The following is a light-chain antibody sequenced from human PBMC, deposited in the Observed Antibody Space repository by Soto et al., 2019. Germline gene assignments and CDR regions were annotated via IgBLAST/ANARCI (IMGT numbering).Light chain of an antibody. CDR3: KQYGSSSLT. CDR2: GAY. J-gene: IGKJ3*01. Sequence: PGGRVTLSCRASQSVSSSYLAWYQQKPGQAHRLLIYGAYSRATGIQDRFSGSGSGTDFTLTIRRLEPEDFAAYYCKQYGSSSLTFGPGTKVDIK. CDR1: QSVSSSY. V-gene: IGKV3-20*01.